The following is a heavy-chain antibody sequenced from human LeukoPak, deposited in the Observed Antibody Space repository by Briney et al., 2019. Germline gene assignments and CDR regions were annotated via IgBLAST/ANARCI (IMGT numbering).Heavy chain of an antibody. D-gene: IGHD3-22*01. CDR2: ISGSSSYI. V-gene: IGHV3-21*01. CDR1: GFTFNSYN. Sequence: GGSLRLSCAASGFTFNSYNMNWVRQAPGKGLEWVSSISGSSSYIYYADSVKGRFTVSRDNAKNSLYLQMNSLRAEDTAVYYCARDRYYYDSSDAFDIWGQGTMVTVSS. J-gene: IGHJ3*02. CDR3: ARDRYYYDSSDAFDI.